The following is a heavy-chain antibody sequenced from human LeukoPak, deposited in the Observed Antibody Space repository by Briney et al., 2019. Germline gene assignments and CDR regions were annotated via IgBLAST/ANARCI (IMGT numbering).Heavy chain of an antibody. J-gene: IGHJ4*02. Sequence: ASVKVSCKASGYTFTSYDINWVRQATGQGLEWMGWMSPNSGDTGYAQKFQGRVTMTRSTSISTAYMELSSLRSEDTAVYYCATGRYCSGGSCAPRDYWGQGTLVTVSS. CDR2: MSPNSGDT. D-gene: IGHD2-15*01. CDR1: GYTFTSYD. V-gene: IGHV1-8*01. CDR3: ATGRYCSGGSCAPRDY.